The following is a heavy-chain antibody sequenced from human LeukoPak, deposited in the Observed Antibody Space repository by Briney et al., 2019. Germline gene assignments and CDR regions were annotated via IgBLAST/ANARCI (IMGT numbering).Heavy chain of an antibody. CDR3: ARDGKATNDY. V-gene: IGHV3-64*01. Sequence: GGSLRLSCAASGLTFSSYAMQWVRQAPDKRLEYVSGVSGNGGTTYYANSVKGRFSMSRDNSRNTLYLQMGNLRPEDTAVYYCARDGKATNDYWGQGTLVTVSS. CDR1: GLTFSSYA. D-gene: IGHD5-24*01. J-gene: IGHJ4*02. CDR2: VSGNGGTT.